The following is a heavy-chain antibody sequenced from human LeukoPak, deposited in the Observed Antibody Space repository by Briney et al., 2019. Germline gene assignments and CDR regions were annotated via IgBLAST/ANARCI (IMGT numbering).Heavy chain of an antibody. CDR3: ARDGVVPAALDC. D-gene: IGHD2-2*01. Sequence: MAVISYDGNKEYYADSVKGRFTISRDNSKNTLYLQMNSLRAEDTAVYYCARDGVVPAALDCWGQGTLVTVSS. CDR2: ISYDGNKE. V-gene: IGHV3-30*01. J-gene: IGHJ4*02.